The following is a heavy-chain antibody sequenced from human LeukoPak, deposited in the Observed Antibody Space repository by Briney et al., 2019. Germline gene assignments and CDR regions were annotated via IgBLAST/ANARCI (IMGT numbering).Heavy chain of an antibody. CDR3: ARGYCSCGSCYGWFDP. D-gene: IGHD2-15*01. Sequence: PSETLSLTCTVSGGSISSYYWSWIRQPPGKGLEWIGYIYYSGSTNYNPSLKSRVTISVDTSKNQFSLKLSSVTAADTAVYYCARGYCSCGSCYGWFDPWGQGTLVTVSS. V-gene: IGHV4-59*01. J-gene: IGHJ5*02. CDR2: IYYSGST. CDR1: GGSISSYY.